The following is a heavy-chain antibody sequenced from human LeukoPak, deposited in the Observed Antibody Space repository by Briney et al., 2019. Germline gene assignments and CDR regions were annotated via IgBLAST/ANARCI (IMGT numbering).Heavy chain of an antibody. CDR2: ISGSGGST. V-gene: IGHV3-23*01. CDR3: AKGDRLTHPPFDP. D-gene: IGHD3-22*01. Sequence: SGGSLRLSCAASGFTVSSNYMSWVRQAPGKGLEWVSAISGSGGSTYYADSVKGRFTISRDNSKNTLYLQMNSLRAEDTAVYYCAKGDRLTHPPFDPWGQGTLVTVSS. J-gene: IGHJ5*02. CDR1: GFTVSSNY.